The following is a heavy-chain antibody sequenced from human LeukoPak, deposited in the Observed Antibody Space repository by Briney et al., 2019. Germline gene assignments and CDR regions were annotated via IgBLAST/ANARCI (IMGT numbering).Heavy chain of an antibody. CDR2: IYPGDSDT. J-gene: IGHJ4*02. V-gene: IGHV5-51*01. Sequence: GESLKISCKGSGYSFTSYWIGWVRQMPGKGLEWMGIIYPGDSDTRYSPSFQGQVTISADKSISTAYLQWSSLKASDTAMYYCARGARRLYYDSSGYYVYWGQGTLVTVS. CDR1: GYSFTSYW. D-gene: IGHD3-22*01. CDR3: ARGARRLYYDSSGYYVY.